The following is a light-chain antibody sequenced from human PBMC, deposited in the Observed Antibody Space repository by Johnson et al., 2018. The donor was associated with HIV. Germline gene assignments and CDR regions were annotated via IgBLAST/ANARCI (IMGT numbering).Light chain of an antibody. Sequence: QSVFTQPPSVSAAPGQKVTISCSGSSSNIGINYVSWFQQLPGTAPKLLIYDNDKRPSGIPDRFSGSKSGTSATLGITGLQTGDEADYYCGTWDTSLGAQYVFGSGTKVTVL. CDR2: DND. V-gene: IGLV1-51*01. CDR1: SSNIGINY. CDR3: GTWDTSLGAQYV. J-gene: IGLJ1*01.